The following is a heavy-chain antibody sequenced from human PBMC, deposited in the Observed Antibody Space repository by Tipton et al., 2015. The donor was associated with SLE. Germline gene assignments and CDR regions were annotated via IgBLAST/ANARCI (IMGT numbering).Heavy chain of an antibody. V-gene: IGHV1-46*01. CDR1: GYTFTSYY. D-gene: IGHD2-2*01. J-gene: IGHJ6*03. CDR3: ARDLGKYCSSTSCYRVDYYYYMDV. CDR2: INPSGGST. Sequence: QLVQSGAEVKKPGASVKVSCRASGYTFTSYYMHWVRQAPGQGLEWMGIINPSGGSTSYAQKFQGRVTMTRDTSTSTVYMELSSLRSEDTAVYYCARDLGKYCSSTSCYRVDYYYYMDVWGKGTTVTVSS.